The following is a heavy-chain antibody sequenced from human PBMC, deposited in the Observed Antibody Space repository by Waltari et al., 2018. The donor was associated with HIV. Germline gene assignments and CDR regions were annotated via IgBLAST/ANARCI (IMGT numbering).Heavy chain of an antibody. CDR1: AFLFAYPY. Sequence: VQPKTEMGKPGASVRLSFRVSAFLFAYPYIHWMPQGPRKKFEWMGIINAGDGEENSDQKFKARGTWTRDLFTGTVYWDVMSLRSDDTAVYYCARAGLRGLIQDFDIWGQGTQLIVSS. J-gene: IGHJ4*02. CDR2: INAGDGEE. CDR3: ARAGLRGLIQDFDI. D-gene: IGHD2-21*01. V-gene: IGHV1-46*01.